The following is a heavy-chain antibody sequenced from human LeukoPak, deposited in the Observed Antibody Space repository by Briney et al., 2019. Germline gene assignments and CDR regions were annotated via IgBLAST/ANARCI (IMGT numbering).Heavy chain of an antibody. V-gene: IGHV4-4*07. CDR3: ARVAGNYYDSSGYYLIYYYYGMDV. CDR1: GGSISSYY. J-gene: IGHJ6*02. D-gene: IGHD3-22*01. Sequence: SETLSLTCTVSGGSISSYYWSWIRQPAGKGLEWIGRIYTSGSTNYNPSLKSRVTMSVDTSKNQFSLKLSSVTAADTAVYYCARVAGNYYDSSGYYLIYYYYGMDVWGQGTTVTVSS. CDR2: IYTSGST.